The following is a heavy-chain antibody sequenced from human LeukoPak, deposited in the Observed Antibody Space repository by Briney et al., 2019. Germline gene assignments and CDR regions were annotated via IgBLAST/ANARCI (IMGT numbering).Heavy chain of an antibody. V-gene: IGHV3-23*01. CDR3: AKVSIWFGELTFDY. J-gene: IGHJ4*02. CDR1: RFTFSNYA. D-gene: IGHD3-10*01. CDR2: IRDSAYRT. Sequence: GGSLRLSCAASRFTFSNYAMSWVRQAPGKGLEWVSSIRDSAYRTYYADSVKGRFTISRDNSKNTLYLQMNSLRAEDTAVYYCAKVSIWFGELTFDYWGQGTLVTVSS.